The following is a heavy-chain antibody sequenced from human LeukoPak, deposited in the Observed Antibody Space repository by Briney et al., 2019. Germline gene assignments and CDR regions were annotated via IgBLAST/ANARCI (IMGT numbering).Heavy chain of an antibody. CDR3: ARATYYYDSSGYYTGLYYYYYMDV. J-gene: IGHJ6*03. CDR1: GGTFSNYA. V-gene: IGHV1-69*13. D-gene: IGHD3-22*01. CDR2: IIPIFGTA. Sequence: SVKVSCKASGGTFSNYAITWVRQAPGQGLEWMGGIIPIFGTADYAQKFQGRVTITADESTSTAYMELSSLRSEDTAVYYCARATYYYDSSGYYTGLYYYYYMDVWGKGTTVTISS.